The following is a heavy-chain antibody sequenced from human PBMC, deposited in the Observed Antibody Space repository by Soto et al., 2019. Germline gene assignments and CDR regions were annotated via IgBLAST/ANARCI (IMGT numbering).Heavy chain of an antibody. D-gene: IGHD3-3*01. J-gene: IGHJ4*02. CDR1: GFSFTTGRVA. V-gene: IGHV2-5*01. CDR2: IYGNDDK. CDR3: AHSDLSGVVIPFGF. Sequence: QITLKESGPTLVKPTETLTLTCSFSGFSFTTGRVAVGWFRQPPGKALEWLGLIYGNDDKRFSPSLKSRLTITKDTASNQVVLTLSNVDRGDSGTYFCAHSDLSGVVIPFGFWGQGTVVTVSS.